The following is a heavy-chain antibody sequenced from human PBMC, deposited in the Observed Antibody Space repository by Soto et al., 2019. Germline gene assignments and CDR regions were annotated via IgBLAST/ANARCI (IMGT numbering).Heavy chain of an antibody. CDR2: ISYDGSNK. J-gene: IGHJ6*02. V-gene: IGHV3-30-3*01. Sequence: GGSLRLSCAASGFTFSSYAMHWVRQAPGKGLEWVAVISYDGSNKYYADSVKGRFTISRDNSKNTLYLQMNSLRAEDTAVYYCARNPSAPPDTAMVPNEGYYYYGMDVWGQGTTVTVS. CDR3: ARNPSAPPDTAMVPNEGYYYYGMDV. D-gene: IGHD5-18*01. CDR1: GFTFSSYA.